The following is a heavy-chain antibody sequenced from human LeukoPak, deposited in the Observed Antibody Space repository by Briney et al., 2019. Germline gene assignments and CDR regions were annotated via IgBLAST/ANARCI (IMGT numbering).Heavy chain of an antibody. CDR3: ARDGLVVVPAAMRWRNWFDL. V-gene: IGHV1-2*02. D-gene: IGHD2-2*01. CDR1: GYTFTGYY. Sequence: ASVKVSCKASGYTFTGYYMHWVRQAPGQGLEWMGWIDPNSGGTNYAQKFQGRVTMTRDTSISTAYMELSRLRSDDTAVYYCARDGLVVVPAAMRWRNWFDLWGQGTLVTVSS. CDR2: IDPNSGGT. J-gene: IGHJ5*02.